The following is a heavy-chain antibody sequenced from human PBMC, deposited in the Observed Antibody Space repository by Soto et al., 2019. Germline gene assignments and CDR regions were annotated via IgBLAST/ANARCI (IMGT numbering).Heavy chain of an antibody. Sequence: SETLSLTCTVSGGSINSYYWNWIRQPPGKGLEWIGHIYYSGSTNYSPSLKSRVTISVDTSKNQFSLNLTSVTAADTAVYYCARRSYDGWFDSWGPGILVTVFS. J-gene: IGHJ5*01. D-gene: IGHD3-10*01. CDR1: GGSINSYY. V-gene: IGHV4-59*08. CDR3: ARRSYDGWFDS. CDR2: IYYSGST.